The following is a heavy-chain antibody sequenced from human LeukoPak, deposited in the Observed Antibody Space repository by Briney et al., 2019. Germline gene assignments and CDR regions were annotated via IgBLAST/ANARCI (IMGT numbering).Heavy chain of an antibody. CDR1: GFTFSSYS. J-gene: IGHJ4*02. D-gene: IGHD3-16*02. CDR3: ARDLDDYVWGSYRYTTAGFDY. Sequence: GGSLRLSCAASGFTFSSYSMNWVRRAPGKGLEWVSYISSSSSTIYYADSVKGRFTISRDNAKNSLYLQMNSLRDEDTAVYYCARDLDDYVWGSYRYTTAGFDYWGQGTLVTVSS. CDR2: ISSSSSTI. V-gene: IGHV3-48*02.